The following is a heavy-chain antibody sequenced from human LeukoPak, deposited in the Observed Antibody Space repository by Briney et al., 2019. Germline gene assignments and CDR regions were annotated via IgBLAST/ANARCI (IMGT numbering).Heavy chain of an antibody. D-gene: IGHD3-10*01. Sequence: PGGSLRLSCAASGFTFSSYSMNWVRQAPGKGLEWVSSISSSSSYIYYADSVKGRFTISRDNAKNSLYLQMNSLRAEDTAVYYCAREGGSGRIDSAFDIWGRGTMVTVSS. V-gene: IGHV3-21*01. J-gene: IGHJ3*02. CDR3: AREGGSGRIDSAFDI. CDR2: ISSSSSYI. CDR1: GFTFSSYS.